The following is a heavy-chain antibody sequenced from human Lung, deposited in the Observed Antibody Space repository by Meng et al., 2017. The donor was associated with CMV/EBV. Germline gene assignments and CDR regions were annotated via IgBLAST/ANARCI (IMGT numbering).Heavy chain of an antibody. Sequence: GESLKISCAASGFTFSSYSMNWVRQAPGKGLEWVSYISSSSSYIYYADSVKGRFTISRDNAKNSLYLQMNSLRAEDTTVYYCARGSSSSWYEGSYYFDYWXQGTLVTVSS. CDR1: GFTFSSYS. CDR3: ARGSSSSWYEGSYYFDY. CDR2: ISSSSSYI. V-gene: IGHV3-21*05. J-gene: IGHJ4*02. D-gene: IGHD6-13*01.